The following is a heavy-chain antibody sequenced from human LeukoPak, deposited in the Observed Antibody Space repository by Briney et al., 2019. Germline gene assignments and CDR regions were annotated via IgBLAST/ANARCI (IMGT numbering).Heavy chain of an antibody. Sequence: GGSLRLSCAASGITFSNYAMSWVRQAPGQGLEWVSGISGGGGSTYYADSVKGRFTISRDNSQNTMYLQMDSLRAEDTAVYYRAKDFARESAYGPENYFDYWGQGALVTVSS. CDR3: AKDFARESAYGPENYFDY. CDR1: GITFSNYA. V-gene: IGHV3-23*01. D-gene: IGHD5-12*01. J-gene: IGHJ4*02. CDR2: ISGGGGST.